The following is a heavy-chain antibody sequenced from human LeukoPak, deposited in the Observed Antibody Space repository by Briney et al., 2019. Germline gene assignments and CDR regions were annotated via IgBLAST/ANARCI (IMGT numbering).Heavy chain of an antibody. D-gene: IGHD6-19*01. CDR1: GFSFSTYW. CDR2: IKQDGSEK. CDR3: ARDGTTIAVPEAFDI. Sequence: GGSLRLSCAASGFSFSTYWMSWVRQAPGKGLEWVANIKQDGSEKYYVDSAKGRFTISRDNAKNSLYLQMNSLRAEDTAVYYCARDGTTIAVPEAFDIWGQGTMVTVSS. J-gene: IGHJ3*02. V-gene: IGHV3-7*01.